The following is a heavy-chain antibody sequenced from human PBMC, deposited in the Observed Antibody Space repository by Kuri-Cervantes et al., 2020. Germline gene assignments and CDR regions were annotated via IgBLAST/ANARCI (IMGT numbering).Heavy chain of an antibody. CDR2: ITAYSGNT. Sequence: ASVKVSCKATGYTFTSYGISWVRQAPGQGLEWMGWITAYSGNTHYAQHLQGRVTMTADTFTSTAYLELRTLTSDDTAGYYCARVIRYCSSPSCYTFDSWGQGTLVTVSS. CDR1: GYTFTSYG. J-gene: IGHJ5*01. D-gene: IGHD2-2*02. V-gene: IGHV1-18*01. CDR3: ARVIRYCSSPSCYTFDS.